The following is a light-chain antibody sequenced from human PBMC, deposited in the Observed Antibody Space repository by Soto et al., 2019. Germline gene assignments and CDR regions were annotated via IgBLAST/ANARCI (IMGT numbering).Light chain of an antibody. Sequence: EIVLTQSPTTLSLSPGPRPTLRCRASQSLSSINLAWFQQKAGQAPRIXIYGTSSRATGIPDRFSGSGYGTDFNLTISSLEPEDFAFYYCQQRNSWPLTFGGGTKVDIK. J-gene: IGKJ4*01. CDR3: QQRNSWPLT. CDR2: GTS. CDR1: QSLSSIN. V-gene: IGKV3D-20*02.